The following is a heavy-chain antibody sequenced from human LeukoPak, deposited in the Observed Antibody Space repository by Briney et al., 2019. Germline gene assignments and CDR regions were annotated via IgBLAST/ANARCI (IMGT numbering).Heavy chain of an antibody. CDR2: IKQDGSGK. Sequence: GGSLRLSCTASGFTFSSYWMSWVRQAPGKGLEWVANIKQDGSGKYYVDSVKGRFTISRDNAKNSLYLQMNSLRAEDTAVYYCATGLANVGWFDPWGQGTLVTVSS. CDR3: ATGLANVGWFDP. CDR1: GFTFSSYW. J-gene: IGHJ5*02. D-gene: IGHD1-1*01. V-gene: IGHV3-7*03.